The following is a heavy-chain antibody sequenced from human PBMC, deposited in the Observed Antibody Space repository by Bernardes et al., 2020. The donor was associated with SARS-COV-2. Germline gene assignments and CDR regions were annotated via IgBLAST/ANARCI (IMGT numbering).Heavy chain of an antibody. CDR1: GDSMRSYY. J-gene: IGHJ4*02. V-gene: IGHV4-59*01. Sequence: SEPLSLTCKVSGDSMRSYYWSWIRKSPGKGLEFLGYIYYSGGTNYNPSLKSRLTISVDTSENQFSLRLSSVTAADTARYFCARYDGSGPFDFWGQGTLVTVSS. D-gene: IGHD3-10*01. CDR3: ARYDGSGPFDF. CDR2: IYYSGGT.